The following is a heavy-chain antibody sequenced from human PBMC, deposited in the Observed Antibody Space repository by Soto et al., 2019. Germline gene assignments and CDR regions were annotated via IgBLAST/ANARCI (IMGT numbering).Heavy chain of an antibody. V-gene: IGHV4-34*01. Sequence: QVQLQQWGAGLLKPSETLSLTCAVYGGSFSTDYWSWIRQPPGKGLEWIGEINPSGGTNYNPSLNTRDTLSVATSKNEYSLKLSSVAATDAAVYYCARVLAACDSRDFDYGGKGTLVTVS. CDR1: GGSFSTDY. D-gene: IGHD2-15*01. CDR3: ARVLAACDSRDFDY. J-gene: IGHJ4*02. CDR2: INPSGGT.